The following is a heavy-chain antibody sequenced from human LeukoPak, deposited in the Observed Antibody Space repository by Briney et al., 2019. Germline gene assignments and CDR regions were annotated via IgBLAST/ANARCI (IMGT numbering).Heavy chain of an antibody. CDR1: GGSFSGYY. CDR2: INHSGST. D-gene: IGHD3-9*01. CDR3: ARGVRDYDILNY. Sequence: SETLSLTCAVYGGSFSGYYWSWNRQTPGKGLEWIGEINHSGSTNYNPSLKSRVTLSVDTSKNQFSLKLSSVTAADTAVYYCARGVRDYDILNYWGQGTLVTVSS. V-gene: IGHV4-34*01. J-gene: IGHJ4*02.